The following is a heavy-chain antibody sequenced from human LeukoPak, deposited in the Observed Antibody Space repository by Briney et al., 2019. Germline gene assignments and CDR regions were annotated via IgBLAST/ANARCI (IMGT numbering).Heavy chain of an antibody. Sequence: PVGSLRLSCAPSLFTFSSYLMSWVRQPPGKGREWVANIKKDVSEIYYVNSLKGRFTLSRENAQNSLYLQMNSLRAEDTAVYYCARELMGIAYRGAFYYWGQGTLLTVSS. J-gene: IGHJ4*02. V-gene: IGHV3-7*01. CDR2: IKKDVSEI. CDR1: LFTFSSYL. CDR3: ARELMGIAYRGAFYY. D-gene: IGHD6-13*01.